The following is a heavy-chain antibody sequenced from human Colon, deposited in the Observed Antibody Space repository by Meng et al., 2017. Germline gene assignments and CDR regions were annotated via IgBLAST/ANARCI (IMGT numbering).Heavy chain of an antibody. CDR1: GFTFSSYW. CDR3: TRGYDAATNC. D-gene: IGHD1-1*01. J-gene: IGHJ4*02. V-gene: IGHV3-74*01. CDR2: ITGDGSDT. Sequence: GESLKISCAASGFTFSSYWMHWVRQGPGKGLGWVSRITGDGSDTNYAGSVKGRFTISRDNAKNTLFLQMNSLTAEDKAVYYGTRGYDAATNCWGQGTLVTVSS.